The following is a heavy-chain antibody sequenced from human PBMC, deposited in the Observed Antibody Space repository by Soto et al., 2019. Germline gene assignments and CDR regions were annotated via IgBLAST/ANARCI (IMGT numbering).Heavy chain of an antibody. V-gene: IGHV3-74*01. CDR1: GFTFSRYW. J-gene: IGHJ5*02. CDR3: ARDAPAGDGDYFGWFDP. D-gene: IGHD4-17*01. Sequence: EVQLVEPGGGLVQPGGSLRLSCAASGFTFSRYWVHWVRQVPGKGLVWVSRINSDGSSTSYADSVKGRFTISRDNAKNTLYLQMNSLRVDDTAVYYCARDAPAGDGDYFGWFDPWGQGTLVTVSS. CDR2: INSDGSST.